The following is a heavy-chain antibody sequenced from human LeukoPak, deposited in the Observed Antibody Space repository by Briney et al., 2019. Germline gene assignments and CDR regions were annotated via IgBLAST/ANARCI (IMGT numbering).Heavy chain of an antibody. V-gene: IGHV4-30-4*01. J-gene: IGHJ4*02. Sequence: PSQTLSLTCTVSGGSISSGDYYWSWIRQPPGKGLEWIGEINHSGSTNYNPSLKSRVTISVDTSKNQFSLKLSSVTAADTAVYYCARWADPMAGPDYWGQGTLVTVSS. CDR3: ARWADPMAGPDY. CDR2: INHSGST. D-gene: IGHD6-19*01. CDR1: GGSISSGDYY.